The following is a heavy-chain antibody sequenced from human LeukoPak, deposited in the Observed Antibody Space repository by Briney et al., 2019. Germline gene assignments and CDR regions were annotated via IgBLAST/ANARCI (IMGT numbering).Heavy chain of an antibody. D-gene: IGHD1-1*01. Sequence: GGSLRLSCAASGFTFSSYWMHWVRQAPGKGLVWVSRINSDGSSTSYADSVKGRFTISRDNAKSTLYLQVNSLRAEDTAVYYCATPSVHPEAFDIWGQGTMVTVSS. CDR3: ATPSVHPEAFDI. V-gene: IGHV3-74*01. CDR2: INSDGSST. J-gene: IGHJ3*02. CDR1: GFTFSSYW.